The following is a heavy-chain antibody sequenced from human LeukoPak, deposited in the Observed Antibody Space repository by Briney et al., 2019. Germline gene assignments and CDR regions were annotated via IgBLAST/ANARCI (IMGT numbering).Heavy chain of an antibody. CDR2: IYTSGST. Sequence: TSQTLSLTCTVSGGSISSGSYYWSWIRQPAGKGLEWIGRIYTSGSTNYNPSLKSRVTISVDTSKIQFSLKLSSVTAADTAVYYCARVGFYYDSSGYYTHYYYMDVWGKGTTVTVSS. V-gene: IGHV4-61*02. D-gene: IGHD3-22*01. CDR1: GGSISSGSYY. CDR3: ARVGFYYDSSGYYTHYYYMDV. J-gene: IGHJ6*03.